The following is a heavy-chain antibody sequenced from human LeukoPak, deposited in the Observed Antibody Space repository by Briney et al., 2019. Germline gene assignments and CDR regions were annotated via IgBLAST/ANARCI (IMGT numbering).Heavy chain of an antibody. V-gene: IGHV3-15*01. Sequence: GGSLRLSCAASGFTFSNAWMNWVRQAPGKGLEWVGRIKTKTDGGTTDYAAPVIGRFIISRDDSKNTVYLEMNSLKAEDTAVYYCSTLGNYDSSDNDAFDIWGQGTMVTVSS. J-gene: IGHJ3*02. D-gene: IGHD3-22*01. CDR3: STLGNYDSSDNDAFDI. CDR1: GFTFSNAW. CDR2: IKTKTDGGTT.